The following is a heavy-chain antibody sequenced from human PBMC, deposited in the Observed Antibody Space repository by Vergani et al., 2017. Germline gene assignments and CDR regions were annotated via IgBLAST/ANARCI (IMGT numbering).Heavy chain of an antibody. V-gene: IGHV3-7*03. Sequence: EVQLVESGGALVQPGGSLRLSCAASGFTFSTYWMSWVRQAPGKGLEWVANIKQDGSEKYYVDSVKGRFTISRDNSKNTLYLQMNSLRAEDTAVYYCAKEDYGDYGGYFDYWGQGTLVTVSS. CDR1: GFTFSTYW. CDR2: IKQDGSEK. D-gene: IGHD4-17*01. J-gene: IGHJ4*02. CDR3: AKEDYGDYGGYFDY.